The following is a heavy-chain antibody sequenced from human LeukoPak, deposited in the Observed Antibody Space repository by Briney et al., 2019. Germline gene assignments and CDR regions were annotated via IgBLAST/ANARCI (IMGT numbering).Heavy chain of an antibody. CDR2: IYTSGST. Sequence: SETLSLTCTVSGGSISSGSYYWSWIRQPAGKGLEWIGRIYTSGSTNYNPSLKSRVTISVDTSKNQFSLKLSSVTAADTAVYYCARWPVQLEQQSGFNAFDIWGQGTMVTVSS. CDR3: ARWPVQLEQQSGFNAFDI. J-gene: IGHJ3*02. V-gene: IGHV4-61*02. CDR1: GGSISSGSYY. D-gene: IGHD1/OR15-1a*01.